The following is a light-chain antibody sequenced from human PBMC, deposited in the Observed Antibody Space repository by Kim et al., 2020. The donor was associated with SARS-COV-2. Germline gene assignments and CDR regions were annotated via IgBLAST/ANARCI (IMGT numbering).Light chain of an antibody. CDR1: NNNVGDQG. CDR3: SAWDSSLNTWM. J-gene: IGLJ3*02. CDR2: RNN. V-gene: IGLV10-54*01. Sequence: RQTATLTCTRNNNNVGDQGTAWLQQHQGHPPKLLSFRNNNRPSGISERFSASTSGNTASLTITGLQPEDEADYYCSAWDSSLNTWMFGGGTQLTVL.